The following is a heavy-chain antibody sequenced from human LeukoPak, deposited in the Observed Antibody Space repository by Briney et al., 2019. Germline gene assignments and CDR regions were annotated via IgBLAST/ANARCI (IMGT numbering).Heavy chain of an antibody. V-gene: IGHV3-53*01. D-gene: IGHD6-13*01. CDR2: IYSGGST. CDR1: GFTVRSNY. CDR3: ARSYSSTWDDAFDI. Sequence: GGSLRLSCAASGFTVRSNYMSWVRQAPGKGLEWVSVIYSGGSTYYADSVKGRFTISRDNSKNTLYLQMNSLRAEDTAVYYCARSYSSTWDDAFDIWGQGTMVTVSS. J-gene: IGHJ3*02.